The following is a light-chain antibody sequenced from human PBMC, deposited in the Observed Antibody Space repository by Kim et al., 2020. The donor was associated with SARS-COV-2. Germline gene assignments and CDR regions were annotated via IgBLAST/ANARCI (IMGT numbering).Light chain of an antibody. Sequence: DIQMTQSPSSVSASVGDRVTITCRAGQSISNDLAWYQQKPGKVPKLLIFAASTLQSGVPSRFSGSGSGTDFTLTISSLQPEDVATYYCQKYNGAPWTFGQGTKLEI. CDR3: QKYNGAPWT. CDR1: QSISND. J-gene: IGKJ1*01. CDR2: AAS. V-gene: IGKV1-27*01.